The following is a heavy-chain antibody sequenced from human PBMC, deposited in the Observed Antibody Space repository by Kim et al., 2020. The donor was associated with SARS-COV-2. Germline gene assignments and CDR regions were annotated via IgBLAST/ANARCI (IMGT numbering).Heavy chain of an antibody. CDR1: GFTFSSYG. D-gene: IGHD3-10*01. CDR2: IWYDGSNK. J-gene: IGHJ6*02. Sequence: GGSLRLSCAASGFTFSSYGMHWVRQAPGKGLEWVAVIWYDGSNKYYADSVKGRFTISRDNSKNTLYLQMNSLRAEDTAVYYCARVGTMVRGVIPDYYYYGMDVWGQGTTVTVSS. V-gene: IGHV3-33*08. CDR3: ARVGTMVRGVIPDYYYYGMDV.